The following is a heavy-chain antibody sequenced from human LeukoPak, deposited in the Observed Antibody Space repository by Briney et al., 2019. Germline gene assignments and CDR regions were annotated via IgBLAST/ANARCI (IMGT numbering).Heavy chain of an antibody. CDR1: GGTFSSYA. CDR2: IIPIFGTA. D-gene: IGHD5-12*01. Sequence: GSSVKVSCKASGGTFSSYAISWVRQAPGQGLEWMGGIIPIFGTANYAQKFQGRVTITADESTSTAYMELSSLRSEDTAVYYCARSPDSGYDPPQYYYYYGMDVWGQGTTVTVSS. J-gene: IGHJ6*02. V-gene: IGHV1-69*13. CDR3: ARSPDSGYDPPQYYYYYGMDV.